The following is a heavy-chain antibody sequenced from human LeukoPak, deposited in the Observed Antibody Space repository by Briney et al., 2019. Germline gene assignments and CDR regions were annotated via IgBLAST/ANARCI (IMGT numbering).Heavy chain of an antibody. D-gene: IGHD3-22*01. CDR3: ARDVGENYYDSSGYLFDY. V-gene: IGHV3-7*01. CDR2: IKQDGSEK. J-gene: IGHJ4*02. Sequence: QAGGSLRLSCAASGFTFSSYAMSWVRQAPGKGLEWVANIKQDGSEKYYVDSVKGRFTISRDNAKNSLYLQMNSLRAEDTAVYYCARDVGENYYDSSGYLFDYWGQGTLVTVSS. CDR1: GFTFSSYA.